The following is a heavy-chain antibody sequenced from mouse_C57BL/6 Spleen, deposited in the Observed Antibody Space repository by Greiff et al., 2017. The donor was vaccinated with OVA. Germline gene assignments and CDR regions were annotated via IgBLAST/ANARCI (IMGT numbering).Heavy chain of an antibody. D-gene: IGHD1-1*01. J-gene: IGHJ4*01. CDR3: ARSGTTVVAYVDY. CDR2: IYPGSGST. CDR1: GYTFTSYW. V-gene: IGHV1-55*01. Sequence: VQLQQPGAELVKPGASVKMSCKASGYTFTSYWITWVKQRPGQGLEWIGDIYPGSGSTNYNEKFKSKATLTVDTSSSTAYMQLSSLTSEDSAVYYCARSGTTVVAYVDYWGQGTSVTVSS.